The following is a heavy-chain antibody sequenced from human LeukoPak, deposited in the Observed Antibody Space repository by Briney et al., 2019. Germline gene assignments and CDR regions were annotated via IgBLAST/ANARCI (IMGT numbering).Heavy chain of an antibody. Sequence: SETLSLTCTVSDVSLSTGYYYWNWIRQPPGKGLEWIGYISYSGSTYYNPSLKSRVAISVDTSKNQFSLKLTFLTAADTAVYYCARESYSGYYYFDYWGQGTLVTVSS. CDR1: DVSLSTGYYY. CDR3: ARESYSGYYYFDY. V-gene: IGHV4-30-4*01. CDR2: ISYSGST. D-gene: IGHD1-26*01. J-gene: IGHJ4*02.